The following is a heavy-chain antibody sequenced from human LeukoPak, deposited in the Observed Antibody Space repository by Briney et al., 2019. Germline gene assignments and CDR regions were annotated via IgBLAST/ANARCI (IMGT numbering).Heavy chain of an antibody. V-gene: IGHV4-59*12. CDR1: GGSISSYY. CDR2: MYYSGST. Sequence: SETLSLTCTVSGGSISSYYWSWIRQPPGKGLEWIGYMYYSGSTNYNPSTNYNPSLKSRVTISVDTSKNQFSLKLSSVTAADTAVYYCARLNSGWFLDWGQGTLVTVSS. D-gene: IGHD6-19*01. J-gene: IGHJ4*02. CDR3: ARLNSGWFLD.